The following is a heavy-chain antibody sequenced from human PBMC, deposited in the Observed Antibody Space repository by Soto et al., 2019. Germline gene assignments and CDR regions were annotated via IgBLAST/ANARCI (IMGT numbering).Heavy chain of an antibody. CDR2: FDPEDGET. CDR3: ATRSYYDFWSGLPLSDNKYYYYGMDV. D-gene: IGHD3-3*01. J-gene: IGHJ6*02. V-gene: IGHV1-24*01. Sequence: ASVKVSCKVSGYTLTELSMHWVRQAPGKGLEWMGGFDPEDGETIYAQKFQGRVTMTEDTSTDTAYMELSSLRSEDTAVYYCATRSYYDFWSGLPLSDNKYYYYGMDVWGQGTTVTVSS. CDR1: GYTLTELS.